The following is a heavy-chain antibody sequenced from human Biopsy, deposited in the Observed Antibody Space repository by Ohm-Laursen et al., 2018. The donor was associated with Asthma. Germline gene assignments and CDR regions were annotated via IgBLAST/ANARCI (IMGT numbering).Heavy chain of an antibody. CDR1: VDSIDSGDYS. D-gene: IGHD2-21*02. Sequence: TLSLTCAVSVDSIDSGDYSGTWIRQSPGGGLGRIGYIYRNGGTYSNPPLKNRVTISIDRSKNQSSLRLRSVTAADTAVYYCARGWNCGGDCYSLDSWGQGTLVTVSS. J-gene: IGHJ4*02. CDR3: ARGWNCGGDCYSLDS. V-gene: IGHV4-30-2*06. CDR2: IYRNGGT.